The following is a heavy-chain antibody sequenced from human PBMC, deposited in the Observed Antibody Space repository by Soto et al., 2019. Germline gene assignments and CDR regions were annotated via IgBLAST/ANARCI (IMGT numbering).Heavy chain of an antibody. Sequence: GGSLRLSCAASGFTFSSYGMHWVRQAPGKGLEWVAVIWYDGSNKYYADSVKGRFTISRDNSKNTLYLQMNSLRAEDTAVYYCAREDIVVVPAAIPTYYYGMDVWGQGTTVTVSS. J-gene: IGHJ6*02. CDR3: AREDIVVVPAAIPTYYYGMDV. D-gene: IGHD2-2*02. V-gene: IGHV3-33*01. CDR1: GFTFSSYG. CDR2: IWYDGSNK.